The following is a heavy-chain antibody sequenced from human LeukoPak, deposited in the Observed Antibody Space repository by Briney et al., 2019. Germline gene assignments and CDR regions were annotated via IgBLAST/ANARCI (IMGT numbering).Heavy chain of an antibody. CDR2: INHSGST. CDR1: GGSFSGYY. D-gene: IGHD5-18*01. CDR3: ARGYSYGQRFDY. V-gene: IGHV4-34*01. J-gene: IGHJ4*02. Sequence: SETLSLTCAVYGGSFSGYYWSWIRQPPGKGLEWIGEINHSGSTNYNPSLKSRVTISVDTSKNQFSLKLSSVAAADTAVYYCARGYSYGQRFDYWGQGTLVTVSS.